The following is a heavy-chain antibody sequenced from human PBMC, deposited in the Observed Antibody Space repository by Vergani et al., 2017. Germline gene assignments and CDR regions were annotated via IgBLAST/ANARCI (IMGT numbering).Heavy chain of an antibody. CDR2: IYYSGST. CDR1: GGSISSGDYY. D-gene: IGHD2-21*01. CDR3: ARDGGEYDKDALDV. V-gene: IGHV4-30-4*08. Sequence: QVQLQESGPGLVKPSQTLSLTCTVSGGSISSGDYYWSWIRQPPGKGLEWIGYIYYSGSTNYNPSLKSRVTISVDTSKNQFSLKLTSVTAADTAVYYCARDGGEYDKDALDVWGQGTKVTVTS. J-gene: IGHJ3*01.